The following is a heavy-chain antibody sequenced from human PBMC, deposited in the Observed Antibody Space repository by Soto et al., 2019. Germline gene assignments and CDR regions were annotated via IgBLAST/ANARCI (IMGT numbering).Heavy chain of an antibody. D-gene: IGHD3-3*01. CDR3: AKDVLRFLEWLAFYGMDV. CDR2: MNPNTGYT. Sequence: ASVKVSCKASGYTVTGYDIHWVRQATGQGLEWMGWMNPNTGYTANAQKFQGRVTMTRNISISTVYMELSSLSSEDTAVYYCAKDVLRFLEWLAFYGMDVWGQGTTVTVSS. CDR1: GYTVTGYD. V-gene: IGHV1-8*01. J-gene: IGHJ6*02.